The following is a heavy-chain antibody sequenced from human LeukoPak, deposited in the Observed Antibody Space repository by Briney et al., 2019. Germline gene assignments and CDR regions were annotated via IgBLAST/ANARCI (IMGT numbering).Heavy chain of an antibody. CDR1: GFTFSSYG. CDR3: ARDRDYDFWSGYTHFDY. CDR2: IWYDGSNK. D-gene: IGHD3-3*01. Sequence: GGSLRLSCAASGFTFSSYGMHWVRQAPGKGLEWVAVIWYDGSNKYYADSVKGRFTISRDNSKNSLYLQMNSLRAEDTAVYYCARDRDYDFWSGYTHFDYWGQGTLVTVSS. V-gene: IGHV3-33*01. J-gene: IGHJ4*02.